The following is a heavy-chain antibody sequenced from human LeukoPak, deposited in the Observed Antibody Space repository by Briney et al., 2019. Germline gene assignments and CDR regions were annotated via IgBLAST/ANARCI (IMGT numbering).Heavy chain of an antibody. CDR1: GGSISSYY. J-gene: IGHJ4*02. Sequence: PSETLSLTCTVSGGSISSYYWSWIRQPPGKGLERIGYIYYSGSTNYNPPLKSRVTISVDTSKNQFSLKLSSVTAADTAVYYCARLYSSGWYYFDYWGQGTLVTVSS. V-gene: IGHV4-59*08. CDR2: IYYSGST. CDR3: ARLYSSGWYYFDY. D-gene: IGHD6-19*01.